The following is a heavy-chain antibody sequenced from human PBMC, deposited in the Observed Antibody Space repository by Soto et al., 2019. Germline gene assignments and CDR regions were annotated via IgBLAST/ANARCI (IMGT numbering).Heavy chain of an antibody. V-gene: IGHV3-21*01. Sequence: EVQLVESGGGLVKPGGSLRLSCAASGFTFSSYNMNWVRQAPGKGLEWVSSISSSSSYIYYADSVKGRFTISRDNAKNSLYLQRNSLRAEDTAVYYCARYSSAPYYGIDVWGQGTTVTVSS. D-gene: IGHD2-21*01. CDR3: ARYSSAPYYGIDV. CDR1: GFTFSSYN. CDR2: ISSSSSYI. J-gene: IGHJ6*02.